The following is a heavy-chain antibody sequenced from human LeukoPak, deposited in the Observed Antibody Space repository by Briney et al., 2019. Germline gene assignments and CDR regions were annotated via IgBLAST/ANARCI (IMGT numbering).Heavy chain of an antibody. J-gene: IGHJ4*02. CDR2: MNTNSGNT. CDR1: GYTFTSND. D-gene: IGHD3-22*01. V-gene: IGHV1-8*01. CDR3: ARGGDSSGHTDY. Sequence: ASVKVSCKASGYTFTSNDINWVRQATGQGLEWMGWMNTNSGNTGYAQKFQGRVTMTRNTSISTAYIELSSLRSEDTAVYYCARGGDSSGHTDYWGQGTLVTVSS.